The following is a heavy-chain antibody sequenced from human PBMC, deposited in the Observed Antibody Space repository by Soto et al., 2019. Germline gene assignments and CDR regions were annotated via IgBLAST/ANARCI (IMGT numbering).Heavy chain of an antibody. J-gene: IGHJ4*02. V-gene: IGHV3-30-3*01. D-gene: IGHD3-22*01. CDR1: GFTFSSYA. CDR2: ISYDGSNK. Sequence: GGSLRLSCAASGFTFSSYAMHWVRQAPGKGLEWVAVISYDGSNKYYADSVKGRFTISRDNSKNTLYLQMNSLRAEDTAVYYCARDLYDSSGCLDYWGQGTLVTVSS. CDR3: ARDLYDSSGCLDY.